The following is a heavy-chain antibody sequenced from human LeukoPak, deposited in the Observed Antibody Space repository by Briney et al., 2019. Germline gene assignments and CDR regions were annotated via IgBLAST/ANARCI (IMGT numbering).Heavy chain of an antibody. CDR3: ARLSSMYVVVVPAAHYFDY. D-gene: IGHD2-2*01. Sequence: PSETLSLTCTVSGGSISSSSYYWGWIRQLPGKGLEWIGSMYYRGSTYYNPSLKSRVTISVDTSKNQFSLKLSSVTAADTAVYYCARLSSMYVVVVPAAHYFDYWGQGTLVTVSS. V-gene: IGHV4-39*01. CDR1: GGSISSSSYY. CDR2: MYYRGST. J-gene: IGHJ4*02.